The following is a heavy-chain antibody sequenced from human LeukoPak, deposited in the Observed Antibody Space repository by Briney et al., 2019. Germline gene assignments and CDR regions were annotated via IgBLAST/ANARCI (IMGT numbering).Heavy chain of an antibody. CDR1: GASISNYY. Sequence: SETLSLTCTVSGASISNYYWSWIRQPPGKGLEWLGCIYYSGSTKYNPSLKSRVTISLDTSKNQFSLKLSSVTAADTAVYYCASDSGSYLDTFDIWGQGTMVTVSS. J-gene: IGHJ3*02. V-gene: IGHV4-59*08. CDR2: IYYSGST. CDR3: ASDSGSYLDTFDI. D-gene: IGHD1-26*01.